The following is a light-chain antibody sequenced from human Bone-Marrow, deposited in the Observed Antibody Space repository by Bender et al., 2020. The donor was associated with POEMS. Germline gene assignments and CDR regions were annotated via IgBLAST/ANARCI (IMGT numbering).Light chain of an antibody. CDR3: CSYAGNDQVV. Sequence: QSALTQPASVSGSPGQSITISCTGTSNDVGRYNLVSWYQQHPGRAPKLIIYEVNKSPSGLSSRFSGSKSGNTASLTISGLQAEDDAEYYCCSYAGNDQVVFGVGTKVTVL. CDR1: SNDVGRYNL. CDR2: EVN. J-gene: IGLJ3*02. V-gene: IGLV2-23*02.